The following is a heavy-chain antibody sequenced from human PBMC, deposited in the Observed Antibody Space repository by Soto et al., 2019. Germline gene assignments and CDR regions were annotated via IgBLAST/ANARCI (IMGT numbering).Heavy chain of an antibody. CDR3: ASASRGHIFDTSGYDY. V-gene: IGHV3-30*03. CDR1: GFTFSRYG. D-gene: IGHD3-22*01. J-gene: IGHJ4*02. CDR2: ISYDGNK. Sequence: QVQLVESGGGVVQPGRSLRLSCAASGFTFSRYGMHWVRQAPGKGLEWVAAISYDGNKYYADSEKGRFTISRDNSKSTPNVQMNCLRVEDTAVYYCASASRGHIFDTSGYDYWGQGTLVTVSS.